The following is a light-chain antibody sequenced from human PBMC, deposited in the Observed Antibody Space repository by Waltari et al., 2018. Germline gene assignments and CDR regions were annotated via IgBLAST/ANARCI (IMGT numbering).Light chain of an antibody. Sequence: DIQLTQSPSFLSASVGDRGTITCRASQGISSYLAWYQQKPGKAPKLLIYAASTLQSGVPSRFSGSGSGTEFTLTLSSLQPEDFATYYCQQLNSFGPGTKVDIK. CDR1: QGISSY. J-gene: IGKJ3*01. CDR2: AAS. V-gene: IGKV1-9*01. CDR3: QQLNS.